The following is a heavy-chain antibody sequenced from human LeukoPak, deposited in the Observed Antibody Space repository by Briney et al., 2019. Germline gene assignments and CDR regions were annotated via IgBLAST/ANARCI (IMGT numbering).Heavy chain of an antibody. CDR3: ARDHYDTYGMDV. CDR2: MNPNSGNT. J-gene: IGHJ6*02. V-gene: IGHV1-8*01. D-gene: IGHD3-9*01. Sequence: ASVKVSRKASGYTFTSYDINWVRQATGQGLEWMGWMNPNSGNTGYAQKFQGRVTMTRNTSISTAYMELSSLRSEDTAVYYCARDHYDTYGMDVWGQGTTVTVSS. CDR1: GYTFTSYD.